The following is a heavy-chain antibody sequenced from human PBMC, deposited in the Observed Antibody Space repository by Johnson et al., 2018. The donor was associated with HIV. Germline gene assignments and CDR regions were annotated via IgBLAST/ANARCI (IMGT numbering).Heavy chain of an antibody. CDR1: GFTVSSNY. CDR2: IYSGGST. J-gene: IGHJ3*02. D-gene: IGHD3-22*01. Sequence: VQLVESGGGLVQPGTSLRLSCAASGFTVSSNYMSWVRQAPGKGLEWVSIIYSGGSTYYADSVKGRFTISRDNSKNTLYLQMNSLRAEDTAVYFCAKETRDSRSAFDIWGQGTMVTVSS. V-gene: IGHV3-66*02. CDR3: AKETRDSRSAFDI.